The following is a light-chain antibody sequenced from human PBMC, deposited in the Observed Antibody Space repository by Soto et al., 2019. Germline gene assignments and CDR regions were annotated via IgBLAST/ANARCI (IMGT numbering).Light chain of an antibody. Sequence: QSVLTQPPSASGTPGQRVTISCSGSGSNIGSNTVNWYQQHPGKAPKLMIYEVSKRPSGVPDRFSGSRSGTSASLAIVGLRSEDEAIYYCAAWDASLSACVFGNGTKLTVL. CDR3: AAWDASLSACV. V-gene: IGLV1-47*01. CDR2: EVS. J-gene: IGLJ1*01. CDR1: GSNIGSNT.